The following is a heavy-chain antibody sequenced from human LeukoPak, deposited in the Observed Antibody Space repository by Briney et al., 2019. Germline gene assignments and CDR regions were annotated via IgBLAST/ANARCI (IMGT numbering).Heavy chain of an antibody. CDR2: IKQDGSEK. J-gene: IGHJ4*02. CDR1: GFTFSSYW. CDR3: AAGNYGSSWYAKFDY. Sequence: GGSLRLSCAASGFTFSSYWMSWVRQAPGKGLEWVANIKQDGSEKYYVDSVKGRFTISRDNAKNSLYLQMNSLRSEDTAVYYCAAGNYGSSWYAKFDYWGQGTLVTVSS. D-gene: IGHD6-13*01. V-gene: IGHV3-7*03.